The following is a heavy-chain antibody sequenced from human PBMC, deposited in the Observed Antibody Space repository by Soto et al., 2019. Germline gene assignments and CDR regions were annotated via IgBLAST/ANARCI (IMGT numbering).Heavy chain of an antibody. V-gene: IGHV1-69*13. D-gene: IGHD6-25*01. J-gene: IGHJ5*01. CDR2: IIPIFGTA. CDR1: RDTVSSYH. CDR3: GIGAVAASTWFD. Sequence: SVKFSCRASRDTVSSYHIRWVRPAPGQGLEWMGGIIPIFGTANYAQKFQGRVTITADESTSTAYMELSSLRSEDTAVYYWGIGAVAASTWFD.